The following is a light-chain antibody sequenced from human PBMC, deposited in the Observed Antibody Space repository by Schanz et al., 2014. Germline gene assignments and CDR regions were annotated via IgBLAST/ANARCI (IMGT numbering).Light chain of an antibody. CDR1: QSVSGN. CDR2: GAS. CDR3: QQYLNWPIT. J-gene: IGKJ5*01. Sequence: EVVMTQSPATLSVSPGERVTLSCRASQSVSGNLAWYQQKPGQAPRLLIYGASTRATGIPARFSGSGSGSGFTLTISSLQSEDFAVYYCQQYLNWPITFGQGTRLEIK. V-gene: IGKV3-15*01.